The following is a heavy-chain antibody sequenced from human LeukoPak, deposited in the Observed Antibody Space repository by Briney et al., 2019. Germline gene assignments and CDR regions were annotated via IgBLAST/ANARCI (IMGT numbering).Heavy chain of an antibody. CDR2: TYYRSKWYN. V-gene: IGHV6-1*01. CDR1: GDSVSSNSAA. CDR3: ARDLSYCSGGSCYSVWFDP. D-gene: IGHD2-15*01. J-gene: IGHJ5*02. Sequence: SQTLSLTCAISGDSVSSNSAAWNWIRQSPLRGLEWLGRTYYRSKWYNDYAVSVKSRITINPDTSKNQFSLQLNSVAPEDTAVYYCARDLSYCSGGSCYSVWFDPWGQGTLVTVSS.